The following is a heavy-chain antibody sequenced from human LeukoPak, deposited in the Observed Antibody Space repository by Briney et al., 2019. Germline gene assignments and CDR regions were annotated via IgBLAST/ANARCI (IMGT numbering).Heavy chain of an antibody. Sequence: ASVKVSCKASGYTFTGYYMHWVRQAPGQGLEWMGWINPNSGGTNYAQKFQGRVTMTRDTSISTAYMELSRLRSDDTAVYYCARALAWGPPKYNWFDPWGQGTLVTVSS. D-gene: IGHD7-27*01. CDR2: INPNSGGT. CDR1: GYTFTGYY. J-gene: IGHJ5*02. V-gene: IGHV1-2*02. CDR3: ARALAWGPPKYNWFDP.